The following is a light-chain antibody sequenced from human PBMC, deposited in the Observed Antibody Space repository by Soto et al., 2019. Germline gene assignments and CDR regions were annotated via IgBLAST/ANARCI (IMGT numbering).Light chain of an antibody. CDR3: QQYHGFSRT. J-gene: IGKJ1*01. V-gene: IGKV1-5*01. Sequence: GQIVPVTCRASQSISDSLAWYQQKPGKAPDLLISDVSKLERGVASRFSGSGSGTEFTLTINSMQPDDLATYYCQQYHGFSRTFGQGTKV. CDR1: QSISDS. CDR2: DVS.